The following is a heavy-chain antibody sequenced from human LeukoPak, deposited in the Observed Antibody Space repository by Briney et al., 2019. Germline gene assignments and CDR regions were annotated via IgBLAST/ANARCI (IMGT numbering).Heavy chain of an antibody. Sequence: AGGSLRLSCAASGFTVSSNYMSWVRQAPGKGLEWVSVIYSGGSTYYADSVKGRFTISRDNSKNTLYLQMNSLRAEDTAVYYCARFNYYGSGSYPDYWGQGTLVTVSS. J-gene: IGHJ4*02. CDR2: IYSGGST. CDR1: GFTVSSNY. V-gene: IGHV3-53*01. CDR3: ARFNYYGSGSYPDY. D-gene: IGHD3-10*01.